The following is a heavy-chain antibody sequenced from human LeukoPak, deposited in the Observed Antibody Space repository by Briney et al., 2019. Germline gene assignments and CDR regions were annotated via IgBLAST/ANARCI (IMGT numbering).Heavy chain of an antibody. V-gene: IGHV4-59*01. J-gene: IGHJ3*02. Sequence: SETLSLTCTVSGGSISSYYWSWIRQPPGKGLEWIGYIYYSGSTNYNPSLKSRVTISVDTSKNQFSLKLSSVTAADTAVYYCARYDSSGYYHGSTFDIWGQGTMVTLSS. D-gene: IGHD3-22*01. CDR2: IYYSGST. CDR3: ARYDSSGYYHGSTFDI. CDR1: GGSISSYY.